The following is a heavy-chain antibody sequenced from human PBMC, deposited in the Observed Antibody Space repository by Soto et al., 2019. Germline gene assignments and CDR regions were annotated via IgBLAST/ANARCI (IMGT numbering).Heavy chain of an antibody. J-gene: IGHJ4*02. CDR1: GFTFSSYG. CDR2: ISYDGSNK. CDR3: AKGRDGYNYASFDY. D-gene: IGHD5-12*01. V-gene: IGHV3-30*18. Sequence: QVQLVESGGGVVQPGRSLRLSCAASGFTFSSYGMHWVRQAPGKGLEWVAGISYDGSNKYYADSVKGRFTISRDNSKNTLDLQMNSLRAEDTAVYYCAKGRDGYNYASFDYWGQGALVTVSS.